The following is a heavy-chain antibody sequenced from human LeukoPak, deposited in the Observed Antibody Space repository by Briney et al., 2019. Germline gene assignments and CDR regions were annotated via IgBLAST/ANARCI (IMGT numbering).Heavy chain of an antibody. D-gene: IGHD3-16*01. CDR1: GYTFTDYY. V-gene: IGHV1-2*02. Sequence: GASVKVSCKASGYTFTDYYVHWVRQAPGQGPEWMGRIDPNNGDTKYAQKFQGRVTLTSDTSISTAYIDLSRLTSDDTAVYYCARGLWGSDFDSWGQGTLVTVSP. CDR3: ARGLWGSDFDS. CDR2: IDPNNGDT. J-gene: IGHJ4*02.